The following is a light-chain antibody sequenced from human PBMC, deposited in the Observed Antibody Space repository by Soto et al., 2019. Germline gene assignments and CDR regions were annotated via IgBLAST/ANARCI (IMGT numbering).Light chain of an antibody. J-gene: IGLJ1*01. CDR3: SSYTSSNTRV. V-gene: IGLV2-14*01. CDR2: EVS. CDR1: SSDVGGYNY. Sequence: QSALTQPASVSGSPGQSITISCTGTSSDVGGYNYVSWYQQDPGKAPKLMIYEVSNRPSGVSNCFSGSKSGNTASLTISGLQAEDEADYYCSSYTSSNTRVLGTGTKVTVL.